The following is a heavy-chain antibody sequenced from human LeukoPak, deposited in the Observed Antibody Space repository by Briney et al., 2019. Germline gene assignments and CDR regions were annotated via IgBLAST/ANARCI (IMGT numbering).Heavy chain of an antibody. J-gene: IGHJ5*02. V-gene: IGHV4-59*01. CDR1: GGSISSYY. Sequence: PSETLSLTCTVSGGSISSYYWSWVRQPPGKGLDWIGYIYYSGSTNYNPSLKSRVTISVDTSKNQFSLKLSSVTAADTAVYYCARDNLGGVVAATSCFDPWGQGTQVTVSS. D-gene: IGHD2-15*01. CDR3: ARDNLGGVVAATSCFDP. CDR2: IYYSGST.